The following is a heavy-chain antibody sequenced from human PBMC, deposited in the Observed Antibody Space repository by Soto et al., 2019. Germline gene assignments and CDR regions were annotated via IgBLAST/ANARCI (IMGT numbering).Heavy chain of an antibody. Sequence: PGGSLRLSCAASGFTFSSYAMSWVRQAPGKGLEWVSAISGSGGSTYYADSVKGRFTISRDNSKNTLYLQMNSLRAEDTAVYYCAKGLRAGGRLLPYYYYYYGMAVWGQGTTVTVSS. D-gene: IGHD3-3*01. CDR2: ISGSGGST. V-gene: IGHV3-23*01. CDR1: GFTFSSYA. J-gene: IGHJ6*02. CDR3: AKGLRAGGRLLPYYYYYYGMAV.